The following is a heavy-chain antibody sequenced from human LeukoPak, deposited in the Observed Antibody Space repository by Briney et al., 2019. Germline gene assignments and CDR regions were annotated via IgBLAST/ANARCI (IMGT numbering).Heavy chain of an antibody. V-gene: IGHV4-4*07. CDR1: GDSISSRS. D-gene: IGHD3-3*01. Sequence: SETLSLTCSVSGDSISSRSWHWIRQSAGKGLEWIGRSHTSGSTNKNPSLKSRVTLSLDTSKNQFSLTLRSVTAADTAVYYCARAILDPLENYYYMDVWGKGTTVTVSS. J-gene: IGHJ6*03. CDR2: SHTSGST. CDR3: ARAILDPLENYYYMDV.